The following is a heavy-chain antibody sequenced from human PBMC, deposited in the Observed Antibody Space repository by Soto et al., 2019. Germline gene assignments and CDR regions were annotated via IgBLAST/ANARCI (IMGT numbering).Heavy chain of an antibody. V-gene: IGHV4-38-2*01. CDR3: ARTDSAGYYPYF. CDR1: GDSISSGYY. CDR2: IYHSGTT. Sequence: SETLSLTCAVSGDSISSGYYWAWIRQPPRKGLEWVASIYHSGTTYYNPSLTSRVTISVDTSKNQFSLKLSYVTAAHSAVDYCARTDSAGYYPYF. D-gene: IGHD3-22*01. J-gene: IGHJ4*01.